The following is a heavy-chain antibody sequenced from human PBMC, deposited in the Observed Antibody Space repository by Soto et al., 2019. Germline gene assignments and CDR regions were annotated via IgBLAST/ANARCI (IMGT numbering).Heavy chain of an antibody. D-gene: IGHD1-26*01. J-gene: IGHJ4*02. Sequence: SETLSLTCAVYGGSFSGYYWSWIRQPPGKGLEWIGEINHSGSTNYNPSLKSRVTISVDTSKNQFSLKLSSVTAADTAVYYCALTGVGATTKWAFDYWGQGTLVTVSS. CDR2: INHSGST. V-gene: IGHV4-34*01. CDR1: GGSFSGYY. CDR3: ALTGVGATTKWAFDY.